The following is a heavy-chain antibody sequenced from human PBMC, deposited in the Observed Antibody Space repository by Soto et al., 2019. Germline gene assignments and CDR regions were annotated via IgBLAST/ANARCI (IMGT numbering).Heavy chain of an antibody. CDR1: GFIFSSYA. V-gene: IGHV3-23*01. D-gene: IGHD2-8*02. J-gene: IGHJ4*02. CDR2: ITGSSDYT. Sequence: GVSLRLSCEASGFIFSSYAMNWVRQAPGKGLQWVSSITGSSDYTSYIASVKGRFTISRDNSKNTLYLQMNSLRAEDTAVYFCAKEQTTGAHYAPDYWSQGPLVTVSS. CDR3: AKEQTTGAHYAPDY.